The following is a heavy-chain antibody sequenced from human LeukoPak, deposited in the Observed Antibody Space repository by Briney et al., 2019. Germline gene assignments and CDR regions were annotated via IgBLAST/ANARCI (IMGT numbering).Heavy chain of an antibody. Sequence: PGGSLRLSCAASGFTFSSYGMHWVRQAPGKGLEWVAIISYDGSQESYADSVKGRFTISRDNSKNTLYLQMNSLRAEDTAVYYCAKGFYASYYWGQGTLVTVSS. D-gene: IGHD3-16*01. J-gene: IGHJ4*02. CDR1: GFTFSSYG. CDR3: AKGFYASYY. CDR2: ISYDGSQE. V-gene: IGHV3-30*18.